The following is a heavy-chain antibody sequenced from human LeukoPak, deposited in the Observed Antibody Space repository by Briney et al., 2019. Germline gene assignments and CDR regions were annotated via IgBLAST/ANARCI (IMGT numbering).Heavy chain of an antibody. Sequence: AGGSLRLSCAASGFTFSDYWMTWVRQAPGKGPEWVANIKQDGSEKYYVDSVRGRFTISRDNAKNSLFLQMNSLRVEDTAVYYCARRGGSSSRRSPIDYWGQGTLVTVSS. V-gene: IGHV3-7*01. CDR2: IKQDGSEK. CDR1: GFTFSDYW. D-gene: IGHD6-6*01. J-gene: IGHJ4*02. CDR3: ARRGGSSSRRSPIDY.